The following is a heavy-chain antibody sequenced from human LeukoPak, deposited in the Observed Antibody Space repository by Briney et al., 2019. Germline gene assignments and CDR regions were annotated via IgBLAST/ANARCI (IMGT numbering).Heavy chain of an antibody. J-gene: IGHJ4*02. CDR3: AKDLRGYYGSGEDY. V-gene: IGHV3-30*02. CDR1: GFTFSSYG. Sequence: GGSLRLSCAASGFTFSSYGMHWVRQAPGKGLEWVAFIRYDGSNKYYADSVKGRFTISRDNSKNTLYLQMNSLRAEDTAVYYCAKDLRGYYGSGEDYWGQGTLVTVSS. D-gene: IGHD3-10*01. CDR2: IRYDGSNK.